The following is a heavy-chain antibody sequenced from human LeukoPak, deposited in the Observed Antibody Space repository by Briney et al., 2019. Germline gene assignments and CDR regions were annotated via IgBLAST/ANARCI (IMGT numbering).Heavy chain of an antibody. CDR3: ARDRSVLWFDP. CDR2: IWYDGSNK. CDR1: GFTFSNFG. V-gene: IGHV3-33*01. J-gene: IGHJ5*02. Sequence: GGSLRLSCVASGFTFSNFGMHWVSQAPGKGLEWVAVIWYDGSNKYYADSVKGRFAISRDDSKNTLYLQMNSPRVEDTAVYYCARDRSVLWFDPWGQGTLVTVSS. D-gene: IGHD3-10*02.